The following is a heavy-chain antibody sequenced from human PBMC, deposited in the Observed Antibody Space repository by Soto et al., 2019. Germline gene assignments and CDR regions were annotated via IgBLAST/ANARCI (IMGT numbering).Heavy chain of an antibody. V-gene: IGHV1-18*01. J-gene: IGHJ4*02. D-gene: IGHD2-21*01. Sequence: QVQLVQFGAEVKKPGASVKVSCKASGYTFTSHGISWVRQAPGQGLEWMGWINTYKGNTKYAQKIQGRVTMTTDTTASTAKMELRGLRSDETGVYYCARSYGVGVGGLDHWGQGSPVTVSS. CDR1: GYTFTSHG. CDR3: ARSYGVGVGGLDH. CDR2: INTYKGNT.